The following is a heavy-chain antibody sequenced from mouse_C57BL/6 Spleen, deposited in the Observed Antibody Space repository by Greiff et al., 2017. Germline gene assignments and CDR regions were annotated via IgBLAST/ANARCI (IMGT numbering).Heavy chain of an antibody. J-gene: IGHJ4*01. CDR2: INRDGGST. CDR1: EYEFPPHD. CDR3: ARRRWYYAMDY. D-gene: IGHD2-3*01. V-gene: IGHV5-2*03. Sequence: EVKLVESGGGLVQPGESLKLSCESNEYEFPPHDMSWVRQTPEQRLELVAAINRDGGSTYYPDTMESRFIISRENTKKTLYLRKSSLRSEDTAVDYCARRRWYYAMDYWGQGTSVTVSS.